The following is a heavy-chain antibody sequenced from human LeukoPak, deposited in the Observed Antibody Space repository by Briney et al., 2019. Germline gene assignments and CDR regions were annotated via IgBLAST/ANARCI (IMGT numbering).Heavy chain of an antibody. CDR2: ISGSGGST. V-gene: IGHV3-23*02. J-gene: IGHJ4*02. CDR3: AKPYYYDSSGGYYFDY. CDR1: GFTFRTLP. Sequence: PGGSLRLSCAASGFTFRTLPMSWVRQAPGKGLKWGSAISGSGGSTYYEDSVKGRFTISRDNSKNTLYLQMNSLRAEDTAVYYCAKPYYYDSSGGYYFDYWGQGTLVTVSS. D-gene: IGHD3-22*01.